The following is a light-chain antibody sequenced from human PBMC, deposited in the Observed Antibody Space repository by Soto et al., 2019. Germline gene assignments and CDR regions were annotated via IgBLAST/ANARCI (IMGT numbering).Light chain of an antibody. J-gene: IGKJ1*01. Sequence: EIVLTQSPGTLSLSPGERATLSCRASQSVSRSYLAWYQQKPGQAPRLLIYDASSRATGIPDRFSGSGSGTDFTLTISRLEPEDCAVYYCQQYSSSPQTFGQGTKVDIK. CDR3: QQYSSSPQT. CDR1: QSVSRSY. V-gene: IGKV3-20*01. CDR2: DAS.